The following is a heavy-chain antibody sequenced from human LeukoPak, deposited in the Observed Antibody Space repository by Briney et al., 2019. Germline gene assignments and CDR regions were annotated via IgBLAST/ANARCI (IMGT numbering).Heavy chain of an antibody. Sequence: SETLSLTCTVSGGSISSYYWSWIRQPPGKGLEWIGYIYYSGSTNYNPSLKSRVTISVDTSKNQFSLKLSSVTAADTAVYYCARAPPWDNYYTDVWGKGTTVTVSS. V-gene: IGHV4-59*01. CDR1: GGSISSYY. CDR2: IYYSGST. D-gene: IGHD1-26*01. J-gene: IGHJ6*03. CDR3: ARAPPWDNYYTDV.